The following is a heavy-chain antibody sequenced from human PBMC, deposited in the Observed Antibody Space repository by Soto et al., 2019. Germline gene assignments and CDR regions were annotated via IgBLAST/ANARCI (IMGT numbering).Heavy chain of an antibody. CDR2: ISYDGGT. Sequence: KTSETLSLTCAFYGGSFDDFYWSWVRQSPGKGLEWVGEISYDGGTNYSPSLASRVSISVDTSKNQFSLHLRSVTAADTGLYYCARGQLVWYGDLTPYHRDMDVWGQGTTVTVSS. D-gene: IGHD3-10*01. J-gene: IGHJ6*02. CDR1: GGSFDDFY. CDR3: ARGQLVWYGDLTPYHRDMDV. V-gene: IGHV4-34*01.